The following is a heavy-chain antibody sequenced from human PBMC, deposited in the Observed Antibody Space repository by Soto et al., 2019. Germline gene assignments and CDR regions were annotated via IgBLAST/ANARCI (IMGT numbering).Heavy chain of an antibody. V-gene: IGHV4-61*01. D-gene: IGHD3-10*01. J-gene: IGHJ6*03. CDR1: GGSVSSGSYY. CDR2: IYYSGST. Sequence: SETLSLTCTVSGGSVSSGSYYWSWIRQPPGKGLEWIGYIYYSGSTNYNPSLKSRVTISVDTSKNQFSLKLSSVTAADTAVYYWARENHYVYFSSGSAFGANGTTDPVS. CDR3: ARENHYVYFSSGSAF.